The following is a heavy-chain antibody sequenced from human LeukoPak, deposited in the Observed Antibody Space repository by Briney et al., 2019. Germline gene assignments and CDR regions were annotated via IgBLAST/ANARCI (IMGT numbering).Heavy chain of an antibody. CDR2: INHSGST. CDR1: GGSFSGYY. D-gene: IGHD5-12*01. V-gene: IGHV4-34*01. Sequence: SETLSLTCAVYGGSFSGYYWSWIRRPPGKGLEWIGEINHSGSTNYNPSLKSRVTISVDTSKNQFSLKLSSVTAADTAVYYCARVATIDNWFDPWGQGTLVTVSS. J-gene: IGHJ5*02. CDR3: ARVATIDNWFDP.